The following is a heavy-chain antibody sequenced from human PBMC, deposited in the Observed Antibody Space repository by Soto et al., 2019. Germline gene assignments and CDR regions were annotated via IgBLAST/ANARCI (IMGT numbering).Heavy chain of an antibody. CDR1: GGSFSGYY. CDR2: INHSGST. J-gene: IGHJ6*02. Sequence: SETLSLTCAVYGGSFSGYYWNWLRQPPGKGLEWIGEINHSGSTNYNPSLKSRVTISVDTSKNQFSLKLSSVTAADTAVYYCARARGSSSSDYYYGMDVWGQGTTVTVS. V-gene: IGHV4-34*01. CDR3: ARARGSSSSDYYYGMDV. D-gene: IGHD6-6*01.